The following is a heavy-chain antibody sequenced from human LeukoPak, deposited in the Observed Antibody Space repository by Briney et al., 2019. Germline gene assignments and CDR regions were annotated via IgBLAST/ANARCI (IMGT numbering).Heavy chain of an antibody. D-gene: IGHD6-6*01. Sequence: SETLSLTCTVSGGSISSYYWSWIRQPPGKGLEWIGYIYYSGSTSYNPSLKSRVSISLGTSMNQFSLKLSSVTAADTAVYYCARDLGYGSSRGPLDYWGQGTLVTVSS. CDR3: ARDLGYGSSRGPLDY. J-gene: IGHJ4*02. CDR2: IYYSGST. V-gene: IGHV4-59*01. CDR1: GGSISSYY.